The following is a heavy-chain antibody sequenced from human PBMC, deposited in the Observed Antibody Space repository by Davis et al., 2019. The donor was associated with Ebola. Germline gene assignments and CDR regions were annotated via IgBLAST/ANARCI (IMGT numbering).Heavy chain of an antibody. D-gene: IGHD1-26*01. V-gene: IGHV3-7*03. Sequence: GESLKISCAASGFTFSSYWMSWVRQAPGKGLEWVANIKQDGSEKYYVDSVKGRFTISRDNAKNSLYLQMNSLRAEDTAVYYCARGSGTSDCWGQGTLVTVSS. J-gene: IGHJ4*02. CDR3: ARGSGTSDC. CDR1: GFTFSSYW. CDR2: IKQDGSEK.